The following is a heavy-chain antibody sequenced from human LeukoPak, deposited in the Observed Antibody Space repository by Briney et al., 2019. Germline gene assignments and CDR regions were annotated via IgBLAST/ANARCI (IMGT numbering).Heavy chain of an antibody. CDR2: ISWNSGTI. Sequence: GGSLRLSCAASGFTFDNYAMNWVRQVPGKGLEWISLISWNSGTIGYADSVKGRFTISRDNANNFLYLQMNSLRAEDTALYYCARAYKDRSLAGKKEFFQHWGQGTLVTVSS. V-gene: IGHV3-9*01. CDR1: GFTFDNYA. CDR3: ARAYKDRSLAGKKEFFQH. D-gene: IGHD6-19*01. J-gene: IGHJ1*01.